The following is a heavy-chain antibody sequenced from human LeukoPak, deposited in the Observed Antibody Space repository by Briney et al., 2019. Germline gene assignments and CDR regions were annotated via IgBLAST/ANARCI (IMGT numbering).Heavy chain of an antibody. CDR1: GYSLTSYA. Sequence: ASVKVSCKASGYSLTSYAMHWVRQAPGQGLEWMGWIHAGNGYTKYSEKFQGRLTITRDTSASTGYMEMSSLRWEDTAVYYCAREGSGASFVDYWGQGTLVTVSS. CDR3: AREGSGASFVDY. CDR2: IHAGNGYT. J-gene: IGHJ4*02. V-gene: IGHV1-3*01. D-gene: IGHD2-15*01.